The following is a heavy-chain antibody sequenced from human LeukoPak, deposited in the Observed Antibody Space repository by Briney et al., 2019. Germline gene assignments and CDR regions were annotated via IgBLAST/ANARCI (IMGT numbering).Heavy chain of an antibody. J-gene: IGHJ4*02. CDR3: ARDYGSGNHYNGDY. D-gene: IGHD3-10*01. V-gene: IGHV3-48*04. Sequence: PGGSLRLSCVASGFSFSSYSMNWVRQAPGKGLEWVSYISSSSSTIYYADSVKGRFTISRDNAKNSLYLQMNSLRAEDTAVYYCARDYGSGNHYNGDYWXQGTLVTVSS. CDR1: GFSFSSYS. CDR2: ISSSSSTI.